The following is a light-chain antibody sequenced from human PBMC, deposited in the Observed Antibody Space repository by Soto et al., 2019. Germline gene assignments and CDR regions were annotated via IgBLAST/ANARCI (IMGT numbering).Light chain of an antibody. J-gene: IGKJ2*01. Sequence: DIVMTQSPLSLPVTPGEPASISCRSSQSLLHSNGYYYLGWYLQKPGQSPQLLIYLGSNRASGVPDRFSGSGSGTDFTLKISRVEAEDVGVYHCMQALQTPYTFGQGTKLEIK. CDR2: LGS. V-gene: IGKV2-28*01. CDR3: MQALQTPYT. CDR1: QSLLHSNGYYY.